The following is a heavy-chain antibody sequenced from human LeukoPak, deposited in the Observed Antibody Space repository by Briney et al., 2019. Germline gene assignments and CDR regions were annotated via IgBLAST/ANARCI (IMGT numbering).Heavy chain of an antibody. CDR2: IIPIFGTA. CDR3: ASRSRTLYLGY. Sequence: SVKVSCKASGGTFSSYAIIWVRQATGQGLEWMGGIIPIFGTANYAQKFQGRVTITADKSTSTAYMELSSLRSEDTAVYYCASRSRTLYLGYWGQGTLVTVSS. J-gene: IGHJ4*02. V-gene: IGHV1-69*06. D-gene: IGHD3-16*01. CDR1: GGTFSSYA.